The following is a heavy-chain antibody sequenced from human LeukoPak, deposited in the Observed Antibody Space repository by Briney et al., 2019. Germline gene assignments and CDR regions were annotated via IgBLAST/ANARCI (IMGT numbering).Heavy chain of an antibody. V-gene: IGHV4-39*01. CDR3: ARHSGWGGLARPFDP. CDR2: IY. Sequence: SQTLSLTCSVSGGSVTSGGFDWGCLRPPPGKGPEWIATIYSYTPSLQTRVTIPLHKSKHQFSLRLTSVPASATAVSYCARHSGWGGLARPFDPGGQGTLVTVS. J-gene: IGHJ5*02. CDR1: GGSVTSGGFD. D-gene: IGHD3-22*01.